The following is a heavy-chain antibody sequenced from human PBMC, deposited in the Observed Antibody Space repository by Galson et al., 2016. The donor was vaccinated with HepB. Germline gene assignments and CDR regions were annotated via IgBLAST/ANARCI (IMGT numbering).Heavy chain of an antibody. J-gene: IGHJ3*02. CDR3: VRRRPITATLEAFDI. V-gene: IGHV3-72*01. Sequence: SLRLSCAASGFTFSNYYMDWVRQAPGKGLEWVGRIRDKTYRYATEYAASVRDRLTISRDDSQNSLFMEMHRLTIEDTAVYYCVRRRPITATLEAFDIWGQGTVVTVSS. CDR1: GFTFSNYY. CDR2: IRDKTYRYAT. D-gene: IGHD1-14*01.